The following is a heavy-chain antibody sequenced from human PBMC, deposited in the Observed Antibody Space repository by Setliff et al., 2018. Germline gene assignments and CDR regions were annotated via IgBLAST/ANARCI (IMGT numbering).Heavy chain of an antibody. CDR3: AKDPPYSSSWYGSNWFDP. D-gene: IGHD6-13*01. V-gene: IGHV3-23*01. CDR2: ISGSGGST. Sequence: PGGSLRLSCAASGFTFSSYAMSWVRQAPGKGLEWVSAISGSGGSTYYADSVKGRFTISRDNSKNTLYLQMNSLRAEDTAVYYCAKDPPYSSSWYGSNWFDPWGQGTLVTVSS. J-gene: IGHJ5*02. CDR1: GFTFSSYA.